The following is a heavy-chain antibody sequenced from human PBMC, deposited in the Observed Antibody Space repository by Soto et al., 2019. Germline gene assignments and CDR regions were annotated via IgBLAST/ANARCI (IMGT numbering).Heavy chain of an antibody. CDR1: GFTFRSDV. Sequence: QVQLVESGGGVVQPGTALRVSCVGSGFTFRSDVIHWVRQAPGKGLEWVALTSYDGSDKYYDDSVRGRFTISRDNSRNTVDLQMDSLILEDTALYYCARWGTTGGLDVWGQGTLVSVSS. CDR3: ARWGTTGGLDV. J-gene: IGHJ1*01. V-gene: IGHV3-30*19. CDR2: TSYDGSDK. D-gene: IGHD3-16*01.